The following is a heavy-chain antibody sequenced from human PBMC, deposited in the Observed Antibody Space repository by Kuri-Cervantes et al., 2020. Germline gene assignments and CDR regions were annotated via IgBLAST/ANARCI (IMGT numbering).Heavy chain of an antibody. CDR3: ARLGTAPSFWSGYYTDYGMDV. CDR1: GGSISSSSYY. V-gene: IGHV4-39*01. J-gene: IGHJ6*02. CDR2: IYYSGST. D-gene: IGHD3-3*01. Sequence: SETLSLTCTVSGGSISSSSYYWDWIRQPPGKGLEWIGSIYYSGSTYYNPSLKSRVTISVDTSKNQFSLKLSSVTAADTAVYYCARLGTAPSFWSGYYTDYGMDVWGQGTTVTVSS.